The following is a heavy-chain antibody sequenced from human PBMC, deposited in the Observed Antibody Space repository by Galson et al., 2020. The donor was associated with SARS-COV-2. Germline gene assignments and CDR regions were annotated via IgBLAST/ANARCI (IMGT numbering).Heavy chain of an antibody. CDR1: RFTFSSSD. D-gene: IGHD6-19*01. J-gene: IGHJ5*02. Sequence: GGSLRLSCAASRFTFSSSDMHWLRQAPGKGLEWVTAISYDGNSQYYADSVKGRFTISRDNSKNTLYLQMTSLVPDDTAVYYCAKGKHSSGWPNNWFDPWGQGTLVTVSS. CDR2: ISYDGNSQ. CDR3: AKGKHSSGWPNNWFDP. V-gene: IGHV3-30*18.